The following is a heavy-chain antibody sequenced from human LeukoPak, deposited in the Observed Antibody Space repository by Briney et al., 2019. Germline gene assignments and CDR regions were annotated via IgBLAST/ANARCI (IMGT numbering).Heavy chain of an antibody. CDR2: ISGSGGST. D-gene: IGHD5-18*01. Sequence: GESLRLSCAASGFTFSSYAMSWVRQAPGKGLEWVSAISGSGGSTYYADSVKGRFTISRDNSKNTLYLQMNSLRAEDTAVYYCAKKGGYSYGFDYWGQGTLVTVSS. J-gene: IGHJ4*02. CDR1: GFTFSSYA. V-gene: IGHV3-23*01. CDR3: AKKGGYSYGFDY.